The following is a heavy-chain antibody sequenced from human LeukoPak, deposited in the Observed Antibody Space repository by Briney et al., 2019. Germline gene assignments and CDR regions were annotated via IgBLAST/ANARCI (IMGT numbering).Heavy chain of an antibody. CDR2: IAPSVDTT. J-gene: IGHJ4*02. CDR1: AFTFTNYL. D-gene: IGHD2-8*02. V-gene: IGHV1-46*01. CDR3: VREESGGYFDY. Sequence: GASVKVSCMSFAFTFTNYLLHWVRQAPGQGLEWVGRIAPSVDTTNYAQKFRGRVTMTRDASTSTVYMELSSLRSDDTAIYYCVREESGGYFDYWGEGTLVTVSS.